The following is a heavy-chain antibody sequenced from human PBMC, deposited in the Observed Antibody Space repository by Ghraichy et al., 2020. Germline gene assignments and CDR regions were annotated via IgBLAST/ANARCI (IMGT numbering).Heavy chain of an antibody. D-gene: IGHD1-1*01. CDR1: GFTFSSYS. CDR2: ISTSSSYI. J-gene: IGHJ6*03. V-gene: IGHV3-21*01. Sequence: GGSLRLSCAASGFTFSSYSMNWVRQAPGKGLEWVSSISTSSSYIYYADSVKGRFTISRDNAKNSLYLQMNSLRAEDTAVYYCAGAATGVYYYMDVWGKGTTVTVSS. CDR3: AGAATGVYYYMDV.